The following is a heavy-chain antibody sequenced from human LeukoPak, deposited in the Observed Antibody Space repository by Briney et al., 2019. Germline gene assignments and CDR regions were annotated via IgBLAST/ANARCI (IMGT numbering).Heavy chain of an antibody. V-gene: IGHV3-48*03. Sequence: GGSLRLSCAASGFTFSSYKMNWVRQAPGKGLEWVSYISSSGSTIYYADSVKGRFTISRDNAKNSLYLQMNSLRAEDTAVYYCARNGHYSLDYWGQGTLVTVSS. CDR3: ARNGHYSLDY. D-gene: IGHD2-15*01. CDR1: GFTFSSYK. CDR2: ISSSGSTI. J-gene: IGHJ4*02.